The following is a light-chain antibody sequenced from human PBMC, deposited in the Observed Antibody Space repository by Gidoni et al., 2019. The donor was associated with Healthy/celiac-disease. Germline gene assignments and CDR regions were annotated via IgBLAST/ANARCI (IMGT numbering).Light chain of an antibody. J-gene: IGLJ3*02. CDR1: NIGSKS. CDR2: CDS. Sequence: SYVLTPPPSMAVAPGKTARITCGGNNIGSKSGHGYQQKPGQAPVLVIYCDSDRPSGIPERFSGSNSGNTATLTISRVEAGDEADYYCQVWDSSSDHPVFGGGTKLTVL. V-gene: IGLV3-21*04. CDR3: QVWDSSSDHPV.